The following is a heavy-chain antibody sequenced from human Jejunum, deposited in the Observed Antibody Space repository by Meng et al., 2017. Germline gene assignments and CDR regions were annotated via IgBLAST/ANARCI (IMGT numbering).Heavy chain of an antibody. J-gene: IGHJ4*02. Sequence: QVQLKEAGPGLLKPSGTLSLTCAVSGDSISTNWWNWVRQPPGKGLEWIGEIYHSGAFNYNPSLRRRVTISVDKSKNQVSLKLDSLTAADTAVYYCARGAIGTRPFDYWGQGTLVTVSS. CDR3: ARGAIGTRPFDY. D-gene: IGHD2-21*01. CDR2: IYHSGAF. V-gene: IGHV4-4*02. CDR1: GDSISTNW.